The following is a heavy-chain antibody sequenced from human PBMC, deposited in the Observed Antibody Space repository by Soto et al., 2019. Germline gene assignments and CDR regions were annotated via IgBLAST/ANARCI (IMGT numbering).Heavy chain of an antibody. V-gene: IGHV1-69*02. CDR1: GGTFSSYT. CDR2: IIPILGIA. J-gene: IGHJ6*02. D-gene: IGHD5-12*01. Sequence: QVQLVQSGAEVKKPGSSVKVSCKASGGTFSSYTISWVRQAPGQGLEWMGRIIPILGIANYAQKFQGRVTITADKSTGTAYMELSSLRSEDTAVYYCARGDLEMATTNYFYYGMDVWGQGTTVTVSS. CDR3: ARGDLEMATTNYFYYGMDV.